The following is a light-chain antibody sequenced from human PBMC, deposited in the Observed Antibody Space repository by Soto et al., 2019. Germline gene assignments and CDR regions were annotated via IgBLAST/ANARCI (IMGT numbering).Light chain of an antibody. CDR2: DTS. CDR1: QSIDNRY. CDR3: QQYCGSSWK. J-gene: IGKJ1*01. V-gene: IGKV3-20*01. Sequence: EIVLTQSPGTLSSSPGERATLSCRASQSIDNRYLAWYQHKPGQAPRLLIYDTSSRATGIPDRFGGSGSGTDFTLTINRLEPEDFSVYYCQQYCGSSWKFGQGTKVHIK.